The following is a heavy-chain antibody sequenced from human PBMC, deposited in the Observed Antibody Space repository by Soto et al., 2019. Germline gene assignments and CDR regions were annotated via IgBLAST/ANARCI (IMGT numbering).Heavy chain of an antibody. J-gene: IGHJ4*02. CDR1: GFTVSNLY. D-gene: IGHD3-3*01. CDR3: AKDYDFWSGYSFYFDY. Sequence: GGSLRLSCAASGFTVSNLYMTWVRQAPGKGLPWVSAISGSGGSTYYADSVKGRFTISRDNSKNTLYLQMNSLRAEDTAVYYCAKDYDFWSGYSFYFDYWGQGTLVTVSS. V-gene: IGHV3-23*01. CDR2: ISGSGGST.